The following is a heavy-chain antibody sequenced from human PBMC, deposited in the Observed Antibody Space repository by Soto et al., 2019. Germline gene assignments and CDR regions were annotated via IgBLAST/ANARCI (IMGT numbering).Heavy chain of an antibody. V-gene: IGHV3-66*04. Sequence: EVQLVESGGGLVQPGGSLRLSCAASGVTVSSNYMSWVRQAPGKGLEWVSVIYSGGSTYYADSVKGRFTISRDNSKNTLYRQMTSLRAEDTAVYYCARHGYNYGGGYFDYWGQGTLVTVSS. CDR3: ARHGYNYGGGYFDY. J-gene: IGHJ4*02. CDR1: GVTVSSNY. CDR2: IYSGGST. D-gene: IGHD5-18*01.